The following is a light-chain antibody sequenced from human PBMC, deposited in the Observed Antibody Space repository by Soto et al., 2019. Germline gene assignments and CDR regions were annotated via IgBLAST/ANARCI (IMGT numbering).Light chain of an antibody. CDR3: QQRSNWPIT. V-gene: IGKV3-11*01. CDR1: PSVTNY. Sequence: EIVLTQSPATLSLSPGERATLSCMASPSVTNYLAWYQQKPGQAPRLLIYGAFNRATGIPARFSGSGSGTDFTLTISSLEPEDFGVYYCQQRSNWPITFGQGTRLQIK. CDR2: GAF. J-gene: IGKJ5*01.